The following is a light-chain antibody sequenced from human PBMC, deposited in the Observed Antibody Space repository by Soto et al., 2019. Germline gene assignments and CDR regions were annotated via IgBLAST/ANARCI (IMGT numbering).Light chain of an antibody. CDR2: EVS. Sequence: QSALTQPPYASGSRGQSVTISCTGTSSDVGGYNYVSWYQQHPGKAPKLMSYEVSKRPSGVPDRFSGSKSGNTASLTVSGLQPEDEADYYCISYAGSNNLGVFGGGTKLTVL. CDR1: SSDVGGYNY. J-gene: IGLJ3*02. V-gene: IGLV2-8*01. CDR3: ISYAGSNNLGV.